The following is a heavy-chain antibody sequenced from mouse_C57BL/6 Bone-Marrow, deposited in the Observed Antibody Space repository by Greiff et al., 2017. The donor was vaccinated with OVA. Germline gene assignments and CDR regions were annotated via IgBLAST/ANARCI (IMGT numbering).Heavy chain of an antibody. Sequence: DVKLQESGGGLVKPGGSLKLSCAASGFTFSSYTMSWVRQTPEKRLEWVATISGGGGNTYYPDSVKGRFTISRDNAKNTLYLQMSSLRSEDTALYYCAREGLRRYAMDYWGQGTSVTVSS. J-gene: IGHJ4*01. CDR3: AREGLRRYAMDY. CDR1: GFTFSSYT. V-gene: IGHV5-9*01. CDR2: ISGGGGNT. D-gene: IGHD2-4*01.